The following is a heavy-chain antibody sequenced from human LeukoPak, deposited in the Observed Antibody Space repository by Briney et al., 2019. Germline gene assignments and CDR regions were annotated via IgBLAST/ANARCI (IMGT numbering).Heavy chain of an antibody. Sequence: SETLSLTCTVSGGSISSGDYYWSWIRQPPGKGLEWIGYIYYSGSTYYNPSLKSRVTISVDTSKNQFSLKLSSVTAADTAVYYCARVGSGQVGGVYFDYWGQGTLVTVSP. D-gene: IGHD2-2*01. CDR3: ARVGSGQVGGVYFDY. CDR1: GGSISSGDYY. V-gene: IGHV4-30-4*08. CDR2: IYYSGST. J-gene: IGHJ4*02.